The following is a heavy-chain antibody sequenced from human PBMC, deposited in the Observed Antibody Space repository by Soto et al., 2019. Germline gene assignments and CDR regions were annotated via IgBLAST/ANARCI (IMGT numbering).Heavy chain of an antibody. D-gene: IGHD6-19*01. CDR2: IYYSGST. Sequence: SETLSLTCTVSGGSISSYYWSWIRQPPGKGLEWIGYIYYSGSTNYNPSLKSRVTISVDTSKNQFSLKLSSVTAADTAVYYCARAGVAVAGTRNWFDPWGQGTLVTVS. CDR3: ARAGVAVAGTRNWFDP. V-gene: IGHV4-59*01. J-gene: IGHJ5*02. CDR1: GGSISSYY.